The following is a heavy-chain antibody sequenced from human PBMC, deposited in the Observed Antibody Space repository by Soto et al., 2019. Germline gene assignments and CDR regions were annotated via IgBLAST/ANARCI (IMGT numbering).Heavy chain of an antibody. CDR3: ATGRGYLDFWSGYLAEFDY. CDR1: GYTFTSYG. CDR2: ISAYNGNT. Sequence: ASVKVSCKASGYTFTSYGISWVRQAPGQGLEWMGWISAYNGNTNYAQKLQGRVTMTTDTSTSTAYMELRGLRSDDTAVYYCATGRGYLDFWSGYLAEFDYWGQRSSVTGSS. V-gene: IGHV1-18*01. J-gene: IGHJ4*02. D-gene: IGHD3-3*02.